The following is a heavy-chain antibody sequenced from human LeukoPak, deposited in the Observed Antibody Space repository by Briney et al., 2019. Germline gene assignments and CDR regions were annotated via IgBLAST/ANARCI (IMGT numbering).Heavy chain of an antibody. V-gene: IGHV4-4*02. Sequence: TSETLSLTCAVSGDSISSRNWWNWVRQSPGKGLDWVGEISHGGITKYNPSLKNRVTISKDNSRNEFSLKLNSVTAAGTAVYFCARSAGWWSLDYWGQGALVTVSA. CDR3: ARSAGWWSLDY. CDR2: ISHGGIT. J-gene: IGHJ4*02. D-gene: IGHD2-8*02. CDR1: GDSISSRNW.